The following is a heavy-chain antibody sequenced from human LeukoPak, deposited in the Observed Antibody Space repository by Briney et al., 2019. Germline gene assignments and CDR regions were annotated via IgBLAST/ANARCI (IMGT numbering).Heavy chain of an antibody. CDR3: ARDNYYYYGMDV. CDR2: IKKEGSEK. J-gene: IGHJ6*02. V-gene: IGHV3-7*01. CDR1: GFTFTKYW. Sequence: GGSLRLSCAASGFTFTKYWMTWVRQAPGKGLEWVANIKKEGSEKYYVDSVKGRFTISRDNAKNSLYLQMNRLRAEDTALYYCARDNYYYYGMDVWGQGTTVTVSS.